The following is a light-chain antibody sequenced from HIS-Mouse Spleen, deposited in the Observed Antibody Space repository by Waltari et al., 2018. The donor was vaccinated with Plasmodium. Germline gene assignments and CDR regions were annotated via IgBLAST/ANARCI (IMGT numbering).Light chain of an antibody. Sequence: QSALTQPASVSGSPGQSIPISCTGPSRAVGGYNYVSWYQQHPGKAPKLMIYDVSNRPSGVSNRFSGSKSGNTASLTISGLQAEDEADYYCSSYTSSSTVVFGGGTKLTVL. CDR1: SRAVGGYNY. V-gene: IGLV2-14*03. J-gene: IGLJ2*01. CDR3: SSYTSSSTVV. CDR2: DVS.